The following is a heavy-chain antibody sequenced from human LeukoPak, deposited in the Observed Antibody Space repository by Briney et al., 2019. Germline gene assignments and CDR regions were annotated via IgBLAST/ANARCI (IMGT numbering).Heavy chain of an antibody. J-gene: IGHJ4*02. Sequence: PSETLSLTCAVYGGPFSGYYWTWIRQPPGKGLEWIGSIYYTGSTYYKPSLKSRVTISVDASKNQISLKLSSVTAADTAVYFCARHKSFDYLSPIDSWGQGTLVTVSS. D-gene: IGHD3-9*01. CDR1: GGPFSGYY. V-gene: IGHV4-34*01. CDR3: ARHKSFDYLSPIDS. CDR2: IYYTGST.